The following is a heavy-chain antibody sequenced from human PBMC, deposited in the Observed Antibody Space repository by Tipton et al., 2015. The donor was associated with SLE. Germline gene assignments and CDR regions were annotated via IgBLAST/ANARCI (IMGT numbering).Heavy chain of an antibody. CDR3: ARVKSNSGSFDP. CDR1: GGSLSGHY. V-gene: IGHV4-34*01. D-gene: IGHD3-22*01. J-gene: IGHJ5*02. CDR2: SNDSGST. Sequence: TLSLTCAVYGGSLSGHYWSWIRQSPGKGLECIGESNDSGSTNYNPSLKSRVTISVDTSKNQFSLKLTSVTAADTAVYYCARVKSNSGSFDPWGQGTLVTVSS.